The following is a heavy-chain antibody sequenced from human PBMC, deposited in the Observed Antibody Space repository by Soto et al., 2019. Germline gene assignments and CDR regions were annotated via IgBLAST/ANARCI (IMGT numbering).Heavy chain of an antibody. Sequence: EVQLLESGGGLVQPGGSLRLSCAASGFTFSSYAMSWVRQAPGKGLEWVSAISGSGGSTYYADSVKGRFTRSRDNSKNPVYLEMNIRRAEDTAVYYCAKDIGTAVAGKYYFDYWGQGLMVTVSS. J-gene: IGHJ4*02. CDR2: ISGSGGST. CDR3: AKDIGTAVAGKYYFDY. D-gene: IGHD6-19*01. CDR1: GFTFSSYA. V-gene: IGHV3-23*01.